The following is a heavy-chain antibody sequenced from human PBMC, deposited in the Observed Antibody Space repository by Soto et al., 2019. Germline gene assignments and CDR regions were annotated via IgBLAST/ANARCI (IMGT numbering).Heavy chain of an antibody. D-gene: IGHD7-27*01. CDR2: IYKSATT. Sequence: SETLSLTCSVSGDSISNVDYFWAWIRQNPGQALEYIGYIYKSATTYYNPSFERRVAISDETSKSKFCLNVSSVTAAETAVYFCARVLYCLTGRCFPNLFDSWGQGALVTLSS. J-gene: IGHJ5*01. CDR1: GDSISNVDYF. V-gene: IGHV4-30-4*02. CDR3: ARVLYCLTGRCFPNLFDS.